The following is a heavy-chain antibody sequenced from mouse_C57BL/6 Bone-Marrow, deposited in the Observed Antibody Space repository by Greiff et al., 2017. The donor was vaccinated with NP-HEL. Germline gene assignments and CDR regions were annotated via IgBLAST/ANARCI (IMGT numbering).Heavy chain of an antibody. D-gene: IGHD2-3*01. CDR3: TREGWLGPHWYFDV. Sequence: EVKLVESGEGLVKPGGSLKLSCAASGFTFSSYAMSWVRQTPEKRLEWVAYISSGGDYIYYADTVKGRFTISRDNARNTLYLQMSSLKSEDTAMYYGTREGWLGPHWYFDVWGTGTTVTVSS. CDR2: ISSGGDYI. V-gene: IGHV5-9-1*02. J-gene: IGHJ1*03. CDR1: GFTFSSYA.